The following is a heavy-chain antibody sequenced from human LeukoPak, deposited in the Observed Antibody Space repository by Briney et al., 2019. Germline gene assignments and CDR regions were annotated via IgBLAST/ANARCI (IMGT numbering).Heavy chain of an antibody. CDR3: ARVEVYYDSSGYTFDY. Sequence: ASVTVSCKASGYTFTSYGISWVRQAPGQGLEWMGWISAYNGNTNYAQKLQGRVTMTTDTSTSTAYMELRSLRSDDTAVYYCARVEVYYDSSGYTFDYWGQGTLVTVSS. V-gene: IGHV1-18*01. CDR1: GYTFTSYG. CDR2: ISAYNGNT. D-gene: IGHD3-22*01. J-gene: IGHJ4*02.